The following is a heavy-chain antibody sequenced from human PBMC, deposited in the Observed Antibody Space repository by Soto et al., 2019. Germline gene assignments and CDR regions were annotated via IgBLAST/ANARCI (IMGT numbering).Heavy chain of an antibody. CDR1: GGSISSSSYY. V-gene: IGHV4-39*01. Sequence: QLQLQESGPGLVKPSETLSLTCTVSGGSISSSSYYWGWIRQPPGKGLEWIASRDYSGSTYYNPSLKSRVTISVDTSKKQFSLRLNSLTAADTAVYYCARHLLGDSSGYYWFDPWGQGTLVTVSS. CDR3: ARHLLGDSSGYYWFDP. J-gene: IGHJ5*02. CDR2: RDYSGST. D-gene: IGHD3-22*01.